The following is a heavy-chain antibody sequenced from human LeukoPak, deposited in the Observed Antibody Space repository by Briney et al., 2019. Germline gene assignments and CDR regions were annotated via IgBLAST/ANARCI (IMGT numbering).Heavy chain of an antibody. CDR3: ARLEDNWFDP. J-gene: IGHJ5*02. D-gene: IGHD5-24*01. Sequence: PSETLSLTCTVSGGSISSGGYYWSWIRQHPGKGLEWIGYIYYSGSTYYNPSLKSRVTISVDTSKNQFSLKLSSVTAADTAVYYCARLEDNWFDPWGQGTLVTVSS. CDR1: GGSISSGGYY. CDR2: IYYSGST. V-gene: IGHV4-31*03.